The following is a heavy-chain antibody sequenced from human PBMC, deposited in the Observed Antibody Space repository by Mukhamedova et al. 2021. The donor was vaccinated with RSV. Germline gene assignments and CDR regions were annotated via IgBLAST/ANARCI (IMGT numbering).Heavy chain of an antibody. CDR3: ARDRPGSPMRLYSKGMDV. Sequence: NKYYADSVKGRFTISRDNSKNTLYLQMNSLRAEDTAVYYCARDRPGSPMRLYSKGMDVWGQGTTVTVSS. J-gene: IGHJ6*02. CDR2: NK. D-gene: IGHD4-11*01. V-gene: IGHV3-33*01.